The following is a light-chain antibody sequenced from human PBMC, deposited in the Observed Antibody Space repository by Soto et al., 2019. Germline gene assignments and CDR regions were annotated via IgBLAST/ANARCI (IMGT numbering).Light chain of an antibody. V-gene: IGKV1-5*03. J-gene: IGKJ1*01. Sequence: DIQMTQSPSTLSASVGDRVTITCRASQSISSWLAWYQQKPGKAPKLLMYKASSLESGVPSRFSGSGSGTEVTLTISSLQADDFAIYYCQQYNSYPWTFGQGTKVEIK. CDR3: QQYNSYPWT. CDR2: KAS. CDR1: QSISSW.